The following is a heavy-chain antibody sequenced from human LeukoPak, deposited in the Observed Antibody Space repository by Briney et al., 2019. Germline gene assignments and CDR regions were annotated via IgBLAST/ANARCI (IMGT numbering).Heavy chain of an antibody. V-gene: IGHV4-59*01. J-gene: IGHJ6*02. D-gene: IGHD1-26*01. CDR2: IYDSGST. Sequence: SETLSLTCTVSGGSISTYYWSWIRQPPGKGLEWIGYIYDSGSTNYNPSLKSRVTISVDTSKNQFSLTMSSVTAADTAVYYCARKDSGTYDYYGMDVWGQGTTVTVSS. CDR3: ARKDSGTYDYYGMDV. CDR1: GGSISTYY.